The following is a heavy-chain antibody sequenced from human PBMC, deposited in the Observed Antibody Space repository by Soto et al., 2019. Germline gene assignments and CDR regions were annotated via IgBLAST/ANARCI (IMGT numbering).Heavy chain of an antibody. CDR1: GFTFSSYP. D-gene: IGHD3-22*01. CDR2: ISYDGSNK. V-gene: IGHV3-30-3*01. CDR3: ARDLFGSGYWGYYYYYGMDV. Sequence: VQLVESGGGVVQPGRSLRLSCAASGFTFSSYPMHWVRQAPGKGLEWVAVISYDGSNKYYADSVKGRFTISRDNSKNTLYLQMNSLRAEDTAVYYCARDLFGSGYWGYYYYYGMDVWGQGTTVTVSS. J-gene: IGHJ6*02.